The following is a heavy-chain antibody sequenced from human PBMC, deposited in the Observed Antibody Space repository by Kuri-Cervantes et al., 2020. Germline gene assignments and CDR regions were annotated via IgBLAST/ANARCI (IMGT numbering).Heavy chain of an antibody. CDR1: GFTFSSYG. V-gene: IGHV3-30*19. Sequence: GGSLRLSCAASGFTFSSYGMHWVRQAPGKGLEWVAVIWYDGSNKYYADSVKGQFTISRDNSKNTLYLQMNSLRAEDTAVYYCARGSPTLSFDYWGQGTLVTVSS. J-gene: IGHJ4*02. D-gene: IGHD3-16*01. CDR2: IWYDGSNK. CDR3: ARGSPTLSFDY.